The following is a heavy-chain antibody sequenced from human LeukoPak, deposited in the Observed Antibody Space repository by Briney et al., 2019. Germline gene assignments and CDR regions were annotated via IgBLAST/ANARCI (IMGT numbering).Heavy chain of an antibody. D-gene: IGHD2-2*01. Sequence: GGSLRLSCAASGLTFSNAWMTWVRQAPGKGLEWVGRVKGKTDGGTTDYAAPVKGRFTISRDDSKNTLYLQMNSLKTEDTAVYYCSTKYGSGYWGQGTLVTVSS. CDR3: STKYGSGY. V-gene: IGHV3-15*01. CDR1: GLTFSNAW. J-gene: IGHJ4*02. CDR2: VKGKTDGGTT.